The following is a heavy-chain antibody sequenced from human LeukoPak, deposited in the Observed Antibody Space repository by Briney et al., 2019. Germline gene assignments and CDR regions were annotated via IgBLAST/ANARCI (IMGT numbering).Heavy chain of an antibody. Sequence: ASVKVSCKASGYTFTNYGITWVRQAPGQGPEWMGWISTYNGNTNYAQKFQGRVTMTKDTSTSTAYMELRNLRPDDTAVYYCARRGGVATQDYWGLGALVTVSS. CDR3: ARRGGVATQDY. D-gene: IGHD2-15*01. CDR2: ISTYNGNT. CDR1: GYTFTNYG. V-gene: IGHV1-18*01. J-gene: IGHJ4*02.